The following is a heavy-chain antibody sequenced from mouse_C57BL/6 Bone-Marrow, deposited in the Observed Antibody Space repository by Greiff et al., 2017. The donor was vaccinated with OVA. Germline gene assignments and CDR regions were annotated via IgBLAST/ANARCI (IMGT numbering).Heavy chain of an antibody. CDR1: GFTFTNYY. J-gene: IGHJ2*01. CDR2: IRNKPNGSTT. CDR3: ARYKGRVAVDYFDY. D-gene: IGHD1-1*01. Sequence: EVKLMESGGGLVQPGDSLSLSCAASGFTFTNYYMSWVRQPPGKALEWLAFIRNKPNGSTTVYSASVKGRFTISRDNSQSILYLQMNALRAEDSATYYCARYKGRVAVDYFDYWGQGTALTVSS. V-gene: IGHV7-3*01.